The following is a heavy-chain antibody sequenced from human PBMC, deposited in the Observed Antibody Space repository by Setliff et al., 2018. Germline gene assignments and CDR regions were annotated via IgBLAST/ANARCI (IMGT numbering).Heavy chain of an antibody. D-gene: IGHD3-3*01. CDR3: ARAQSWSGGPYYFDN. V-gene: IGHV1-8*02. CDR1: GYTFTSYD. J-gene: IGHJ4*02. Sequence: ASVKVSCKASGYTFTSYDINWVRQATGQGLEWMGWMNPNSGNTGYAQKFQGRVTMTRNTSISTAYMGLSSLRFEDTAVYYCARAQSWSGGPYYFDNWGQGTLVTV. CDR2: MNPNSGNT.